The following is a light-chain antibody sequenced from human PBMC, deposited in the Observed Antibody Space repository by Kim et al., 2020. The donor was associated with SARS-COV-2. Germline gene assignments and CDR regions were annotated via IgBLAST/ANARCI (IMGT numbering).Light chain of an antibody. CDR3: QQYSSYPYT. J-gene: IGKJ2*01. Sequence: SSSVGDRVPITCRASHSISSWLAWYQQKAGKAPKVLIYKASTLESGVPSRFSGSGAGTEFTLTITSLQPDDFATYYCQQYSSYPYTFGQGTKLEI. CDR2: KAS. V-gene: IGKV1-5*03. CDR1: HSISSW.